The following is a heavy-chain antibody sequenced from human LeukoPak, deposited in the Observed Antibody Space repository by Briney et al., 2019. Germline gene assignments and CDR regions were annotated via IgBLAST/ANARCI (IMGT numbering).Heavy chain of an antibody. J-gene: IGHJ6*03. CDR1: DYTFTSYG. CDR2: ISACNGNT. V-gene: IGHV1-18*01. D-gene: IGHD1-14*01. CDR3: ARESVTGDYYYMDV. Sequence: ASVKVSCKASDYTFTSYGISWVRQAPGQGLEWMGWISACNGNTNYAQKLQGRVTMTTDTSTSTAYMELRSLRSDDTAVYYCARESVTGDYYYMDVWGEGTTVTVSS.